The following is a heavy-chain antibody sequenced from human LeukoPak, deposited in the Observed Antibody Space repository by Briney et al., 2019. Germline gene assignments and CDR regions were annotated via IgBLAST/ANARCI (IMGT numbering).Heavy chain of an antibody. CDR3: APYYYDSNDAFDI. Sequence: SETLSLTCTVSGGSISSSSYYWGWIRQPPGKGLEWIGSIYYSGSTYYNPSLKSRVTISVDTSKNQFSLKLSSVTAADTAVYYCAPYYYDSNDAFDIWGQGTMVTVSS. CDR1: GGSISSSSYY. V-gene: IGHV4-39*07. CDR2: IYYSGST. D-gene: IGHD3-22*01. J-gene: IGHJ3*02.